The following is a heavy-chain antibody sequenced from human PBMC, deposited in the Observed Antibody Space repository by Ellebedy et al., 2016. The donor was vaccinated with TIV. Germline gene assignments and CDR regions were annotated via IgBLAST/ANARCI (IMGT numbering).Heavy chain of an antibody. D-gene: IGHD6-19*01. CDR1: GGSISSYY. Sequence: SETLSLTXTVSGGSISSYYWSWIRQPPGKGLEWIGYIYYSGSTNYNPSRKSRVTISVDTSKNQFSLKLSSVTAADTAVYYCARGGTVAGTEWFDPWGQGTLVTVSS. V-gene: IGHV4-59*01. CDR3: ARGGTVAGTEWFDP. CDR2: IYYSGST. J-gene: IGHJ5*02.